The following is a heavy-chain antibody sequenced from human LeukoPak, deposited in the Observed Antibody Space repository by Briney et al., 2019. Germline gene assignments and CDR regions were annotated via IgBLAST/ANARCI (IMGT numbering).Heavy chain of an antibody. CDR3: ATQNTYDILTGYPGGDDY. CDR1: GGSISSSSYY. D-gene: IGHD3-9*01. V-gene: IGHV4-39*07. Sequence: SETLSLTCTVSGGSISSSSYYWGWIRQPPGKGLEWIGSIYYSGSTYYNPSLKSRVTISEDTSKNQFSLKLSSVTAADTAVYYCATQNTYDILTGYPGGDDYWGQGTLVTVSS. J-gene: IGHJ4*02. CDR2: IYYSGST.